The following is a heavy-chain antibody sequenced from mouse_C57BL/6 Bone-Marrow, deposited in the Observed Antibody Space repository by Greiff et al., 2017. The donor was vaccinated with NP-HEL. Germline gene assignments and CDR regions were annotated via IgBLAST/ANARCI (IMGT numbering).Heavy chain of an antibody. Sequence: EVQLQQSGAELVKPGASVKLSCTASGFNIKDYYMHWVKQRTEQGLEWIGRIDPEDGETKYAPQFQGKATITADTSSNTAYLQLSSLTSEDTAVYYCARSLIYYYGSSYEAYWGQGTLVTVSA. CDR2: IDPEDGET. D-gene: IGHD1-1*01. CDR3: ARSLIYYYGSSYEAY. CDR1: GFNIKDYY. J-gene: IGHJ3*01. V-gene: IGHV14-2*01.